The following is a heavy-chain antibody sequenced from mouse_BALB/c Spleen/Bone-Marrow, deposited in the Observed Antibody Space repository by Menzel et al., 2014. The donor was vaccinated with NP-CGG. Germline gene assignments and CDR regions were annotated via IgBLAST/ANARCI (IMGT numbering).Heavy chain of an antibody. CDR1: GYTFTSYV. D-gene: IGHD2-14*01. CDR3: ARGGYRYRYDDYFVY. V-gene: IGHV1-14*01. J-gene: IGHJ2*01. CDR2: INPYNDGT. Sequence: VQLQQSGPELVKTGASVKMSCKASGYTFTSYVMHWVKQKPGQGLEWIGYINPYNDGTKYNEKFKGKATLTSDKSSSTAYMELSSLTSEDSAVYYCARGGYRYRYDDYFVYCGQGTTLAVSS.